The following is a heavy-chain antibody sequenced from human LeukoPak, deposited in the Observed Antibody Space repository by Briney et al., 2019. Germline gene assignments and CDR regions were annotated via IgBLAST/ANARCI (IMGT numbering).Heavy chain of an antibody. CDR2: INPSGGST. CDR1: GYTFTSYY. V-gene: IGHV1-46*01. Sequence: ASVKVSCKASGYTFTSYYMHWVGQAPGQGLEWMGIINPSGGSTSYAQKFQGRVTMTRDMSTSTVYMELRSLRSDDTAVYYCARGDENGYDYYFDYWGQGTLVTVSS. CDR3: ARGDENGYDYYFDY. J-gene: IGHJ4*02. D-gene: IGHD5-12*01.